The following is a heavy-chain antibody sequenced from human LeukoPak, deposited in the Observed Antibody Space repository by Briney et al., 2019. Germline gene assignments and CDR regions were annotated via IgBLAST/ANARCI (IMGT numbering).Heavy chain of an antibody. Sequence: QPGGSLRLSCAASGFTFSRAWMSWVRQAPGKGLEWVANIKEDGSEDYYADSVKGRFAISKDNAKNSLYLQMNNLRAEDTAMYYCARDADGYEDWGQGTLVIVSS. CDR1: GFTFSRAW. V-gene: IGHV3-7*01. D-gene: IGHD5-24*01. CDR2: IKEDGSED. J-gene: IGHJ4*02. CDR3: ARDADGYED.